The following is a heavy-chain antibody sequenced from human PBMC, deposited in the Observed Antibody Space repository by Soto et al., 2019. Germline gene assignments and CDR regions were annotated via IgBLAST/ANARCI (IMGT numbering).Heavy chain of an antibody. CDR3: ARRYGYSFDY. J-gene: IGHJ4*02. D-gene: IGHD5-18*01. CDR1: GDSISAYS. Sequence: PSETLSLTCTVSGDSISAYSWSWVRQPPGKGLEWIGNIYYSGTTNYNPSLKSRVTISVDTSKNQLSLKLSSVTAADTAVYYCARRYGYSFDYWGQGTLVTVSS. V-gene: IGHV4-59*08. CDR2: IYYSGTT.